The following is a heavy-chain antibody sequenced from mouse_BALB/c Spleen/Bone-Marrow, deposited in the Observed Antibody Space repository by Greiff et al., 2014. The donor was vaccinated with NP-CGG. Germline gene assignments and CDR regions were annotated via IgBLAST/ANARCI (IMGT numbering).Heavy chain of an antibody. D-gene: IGHD4-1*01. CDR2: INPGSGGT. J-gene: IGHJ4*01. CDR3: ARCLTGTSALDF. V-gene: IGHV1-54*01. Sequence: QVQLQQSGAELVRPGTSVKVSCKASGYAFTNYLIEWVKQRPGQGLEWIGVINPGSGGTNYNEKFRGKATLTADKSSSTAYMQRSSLTSDDSAVYFCARCLTGTSALDFWGQGTSVTVSS. CDR1: GYAFTNYL.